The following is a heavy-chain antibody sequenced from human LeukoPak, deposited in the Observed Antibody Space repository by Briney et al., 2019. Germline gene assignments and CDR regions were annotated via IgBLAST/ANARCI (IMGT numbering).Heavy chain of an antibody. D-gene: IGHD2-15*01. CDR2: ISYDGSNT. J-gene: IGHJ3*02. CDR3: AKDGGPGRVLNDAFDI. CDR1: GFTFSSYG. V-gene: IGHV3-30*18. Sequence: GGSLRLSCAASGFTFSSYGMHWVRQAPGKGLEWVAVISYDGSNTYYADSVKGRFTISRDNSKNTLYLQMNSLRAEDTAVYYCAKDGGPGRVLNDAFDIWGQGTMVTVSS.